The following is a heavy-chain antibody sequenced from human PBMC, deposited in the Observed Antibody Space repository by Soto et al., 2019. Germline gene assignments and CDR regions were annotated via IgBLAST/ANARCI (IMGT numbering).Heavy chain of an antibody. CDR2: IYYSGST. CDR3: ARGVRYCTNGVCYTVAWYFDL. J-gene: IGHJ2*01. V-gene: IGHV4-31*03. D-gene: IGHD2-8*01. CDR1: GGSISSGGYY. Sequence: SETLSLTCTVSGGSISSGGYYWSWIRQHPGKGLEWIGYIYYSGSTYYNPSLKSRVTISVDTSKNQFSLKLSSVTAADTAVYYCARGVRYCTNGVCYTVAWYFDLWGRGTLVTVSS.